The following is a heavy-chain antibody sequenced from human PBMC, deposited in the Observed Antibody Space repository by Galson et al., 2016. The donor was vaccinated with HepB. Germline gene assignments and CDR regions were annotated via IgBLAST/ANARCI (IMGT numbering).Heavy chain of an antibody. J-gene: IGHJ4*02. V-gene: IGHV3-30*04. CDR2: ISYDGRKI. D-gene: IGHD3-16*01. CDR1: GFTFTSRA. Sequence: SLRLSCAASGFTFTSRAMHWVRQAPGKGLEWVAVISYDGRKIFYADSVRGRFSISRDNSKNTLFLQMNSLRAEDTAVYYCARDDHYGVYFDHWGQGTLVTVSS. CDR3: ARDDHYGVYFDH.